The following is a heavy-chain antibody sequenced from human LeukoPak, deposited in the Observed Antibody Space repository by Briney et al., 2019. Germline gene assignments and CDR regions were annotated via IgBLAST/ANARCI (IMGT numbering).Heavy chain of an antibody. CDR1: GYSFTSYW. D-gene: IGHD6-6*01. V-gene: IGHV5-51*01. CDR3: ARHPRYIAYSSSSLGVYYMDV. J-gene: IGHJ6*03. Sequence: GESLKISCRGSGYSFTSYWIGWVRQMPGKGLEWMGIIYPGDSDTRYSPSFQGQVTISADKSISTAYLQWSSLKASDTAMYYCARHPRYIAYSSSSLGVYYMDVWGKGTTVTVSS. CDR2: IYPGDSDT.